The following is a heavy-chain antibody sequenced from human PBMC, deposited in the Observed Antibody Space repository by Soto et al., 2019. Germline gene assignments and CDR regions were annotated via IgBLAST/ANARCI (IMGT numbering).Heavy chain of an antibody. V-gene: IGHV4-59*01. CDR3: AREYCNSTTCYIFDY. CDR1: GDSISTYY. D-gene: IGHD2-2*02. CDR2: IYYSGGT. Sequence: SETLSLTCTVSGDSISTYYWSWIRQPPGKGLEWIGYIYYSGGTNYNPSLKSRVTISVDTSKNQFSLKLRSVTAADTAVYYCAREYCNSTTCYIFDYWGQGTLVTVSS. J-gene: IGHJ4*02.